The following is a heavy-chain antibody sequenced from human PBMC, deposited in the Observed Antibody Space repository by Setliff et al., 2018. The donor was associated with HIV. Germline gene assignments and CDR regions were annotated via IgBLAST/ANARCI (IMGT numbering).Heavy chain of an antibody. Sequence: PSVTLSLTCTVSGGSFSTYYWSWIRQPAGEGPEYIGRVHSTGTTIYNPSLKSRVTMSVDASKNQLSLKLRSVTAADTAVYYCARARITMIGGRLEPYAFDRWGQGTKVTVSS. D-gene: IGHD3-10*01. CDR1: GGSFSTYY. CDR3: ARARITMIGGRLEPYAFDR. V-gene: IGHV4-4*07. J-gene: IGHJ3*01. CDR2: VHSTGTT.